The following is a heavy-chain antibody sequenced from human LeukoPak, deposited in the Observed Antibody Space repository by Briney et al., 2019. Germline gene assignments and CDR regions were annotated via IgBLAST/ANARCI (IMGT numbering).Heavy chain of an antibody. V-gene: IGHV1-2*02. D-gene: IGHD1-26*01. J-gene: IGHJ6*02. CDR3: ASLGATTLSYFGMDV. CDR2: LNPVSGGT. CDR1: GYTFADYY. Sequence: ASVKVSCKASGYTFADYYMHWVRQAPGQGLEWMGWLNPVSGGTYYAQRFLGRVTMTRDSSISTVYMELSRLQSDDTAVYHCASLGATTLSYFGMDVWGQGTTVTVSS.